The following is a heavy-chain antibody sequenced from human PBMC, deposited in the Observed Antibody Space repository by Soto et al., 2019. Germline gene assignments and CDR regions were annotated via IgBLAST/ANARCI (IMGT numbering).Heavy chain of an antibody. V-gene: IGHV1-18*01. CDR2: ISAYNGNT. CDR1: GYTFTSYG. D-gene: IGHD3-9*01. CDR3: ARDLYYDILELRDY. Sequence: GASVKVSCKASGYTFTSYGISWVRQAPGQGLEWMGWISAYNGNTNYAQKLQGRVTMTTDTSTSTAYMELRSLRSDDTAVYYCARDLYYDILELRDYWGQGTLVTVYS. J-gene: IGHJ4*02.